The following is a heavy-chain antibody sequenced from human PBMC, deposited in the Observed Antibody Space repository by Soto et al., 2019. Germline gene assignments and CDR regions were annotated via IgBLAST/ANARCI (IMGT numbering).Heavy chain of an antibody. CDR3: VPSNWFDP. CDR2: IYHSGST. V-gene: IGHV4-59*04. CDR1: GGSISSYY. Sequence: SETLSLTCTGSGGSISSYYWSWIRQPPGKGLEWIGYIYHSGSTYYNPSLKSRVTISVDRSKNQFSLKLSSVTAADTAVYYCVPSNWFDPWGQGTLVTVSS. J-gene: IGHJ5*02.